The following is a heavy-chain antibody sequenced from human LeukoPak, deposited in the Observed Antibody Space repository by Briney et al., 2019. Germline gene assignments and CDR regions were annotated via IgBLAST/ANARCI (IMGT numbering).Heavy chain of an antibody. D-gene: IGHD3-16*01. J-gene: IGHJ5*02. CDR2: IYFSGGT. Sequence: SETLSLTCTVSGDSISSSNCYWGWIRQPPGKGLEWIGSIYFSGGTYYNASLKSRVTISVDTSKNQFSLKLTSVTAADTAVYYCARVRGAWGAYNWFDPWGQGTLVTVSS. CDR3: ARVRGAWGAYNWFDP. V-gene: IGHV4-39*07. CDR1: GDSISSSNCY.